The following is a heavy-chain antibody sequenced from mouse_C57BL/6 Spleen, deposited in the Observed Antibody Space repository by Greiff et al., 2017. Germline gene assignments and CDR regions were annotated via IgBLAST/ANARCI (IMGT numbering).Heavy chain of an antibody. Sequence: QVQLKQPGAELVKPGASVKLSCKASGYTFTSYWMPWVKQRPGQGLEWIGDIDPSDSYTNYNQKFKGKATLTVDTSSSTAYMQLSSLTSEDSAVYYCARSGGALYAMDYWGQGTSVTVSS. D-gene: IGHD3-1*01. V-gene: IGHV1-50*01. CDR2: IDPSDSYT. CDR3: ARSGGALYAMDY. CDR1: GYTFTSYW. J-gene: IGHJ4*01.